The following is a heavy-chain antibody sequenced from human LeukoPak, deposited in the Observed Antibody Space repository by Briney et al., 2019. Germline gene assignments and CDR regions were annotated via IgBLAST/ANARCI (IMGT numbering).Heavy chain of an antibody. Sequence: SETLSLTCAVYGGSFSGYYWSWIRQPPGKGLEWIGEINHSGSTNYNPSLKGRVTLSVDTPKNQFSLKLSSVTAADTAVYYCARHGRDGYNYGPVVYYWGQGTLVTVSS. CDR2: INHSGST. V-gene: IGHV4-34*01. J-gene: IGHJ4*02. D-gene: IGHD5-24*01. CDR3: ARHGRDGYNYGPVVYY. CDR1: GGSFSGYY.